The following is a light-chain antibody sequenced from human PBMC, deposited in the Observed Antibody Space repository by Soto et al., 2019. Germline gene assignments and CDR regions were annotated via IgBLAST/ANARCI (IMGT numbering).Light chain of an antibody. V-gene: IGKV1-6*01. Sequence: IQMTQSPSTLSASLGDRVTIACRESQGIRNDLGWYQQKPGKAPKILIYAASSLQSGVPSRFSRSGSRTDSTRTISSLQPEDFATNYYLQDYNYTPTFGQGTKVDNK. CDR1: QGIRND. CDR2: AAS. CDR3: LQDYNYTPT. J-gene: IGKJ1*01.